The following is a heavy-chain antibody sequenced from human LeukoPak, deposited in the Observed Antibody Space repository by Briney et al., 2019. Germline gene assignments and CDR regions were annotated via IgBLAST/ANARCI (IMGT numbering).Heavy chain of an antibody. CDR1: GFTFDDYA. Sequence: GGSLRLSCAVSGFTFDDYAMHWVRQVPGKGLEWVSGINWNSDSIGYADSVKGRFTTSRDNAKNSLYLQMNSLRAEDTAVYYCARKGVAARGFDPWGQGTLVTVSS. D-gene: IGHD6-6*01. V-gene: IGHV3-9*01. J-gene: IGHJ5*02. CDR2: INWNSDSI. CDR3: ARKGVAARGFDP.